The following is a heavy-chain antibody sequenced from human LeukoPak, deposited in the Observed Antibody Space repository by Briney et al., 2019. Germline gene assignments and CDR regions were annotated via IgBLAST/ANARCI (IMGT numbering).Heavy chain of an antibody. V-gene: IGHV1-46*01. J-gene: IGHJ4*02. D-gene: IGHD3-10*01. CDR3: ARVDGSGSYYNG. CDR2: INPSGGST. CDR1: GYTFTSYY. Sequence: ASGKVSCKASGYTFTSYYMHWVRQAPGQGLEWMGIINPSGGSTSYAQKFQGRVTMTRDMSTSTVYMELSSLRSEDTAVYYCARVDGSGSYYNGWGQGTLVTVSS.